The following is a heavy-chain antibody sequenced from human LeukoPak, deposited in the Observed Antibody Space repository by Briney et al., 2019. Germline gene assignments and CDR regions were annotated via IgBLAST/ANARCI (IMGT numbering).Heavy chain of an antibody. D-gene: IGHD2-8*02. CDR2: IWSDGNNR. Sequence: SGGSLRLSCAASGFTFRNYGVHWVRQATGKGLEWVSFIWSDGNNRFYAASVKGRFTISRDNSKSMLYLQMDSLRPEDTAVYYCAKDPGASVSGFHMDVWGKGTTVIVSS. J-gene: IGHJ6*03. CDR3: AKDPGASVSGFHMDV. CDR1: GFTFRNYG. V-gene: IGHV3-30*02.